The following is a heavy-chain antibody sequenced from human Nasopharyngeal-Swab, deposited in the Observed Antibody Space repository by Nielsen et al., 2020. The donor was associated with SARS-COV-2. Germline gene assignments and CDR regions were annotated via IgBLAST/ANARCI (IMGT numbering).Heavy chain of an antibody. V-gene: IGHV4-59*01. D-gene: IGHD1-26*01. CDR1: GGSISSYY. CDR3: ARGGAFFDY. CDR2: IYYSGST. Sequence: SQTLSLTCTVSGGSISSYYWSWIRQPPGKGLEWIGYIYYSGSTNYNPSLKSRVTISVDTSKNQFSLKLSSVTAADTAVYYCARGGAFFDYWGQGTLVTVSS. J-gene: IGHJ4*02.